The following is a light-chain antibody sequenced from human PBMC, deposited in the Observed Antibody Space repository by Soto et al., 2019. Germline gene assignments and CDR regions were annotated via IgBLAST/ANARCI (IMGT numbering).Light chain of an antibody. CDR2: AAS. V-gene: IGKV1-8*01. Sequence: AIRMTQSPSSLSASTGDRVTITCRASQGISSNLAWYQQKPGKAPKLLIYAASTLQGGVPARFSGSGSRTDFTLTSSCLQSEDFASYYWQQYYSYPRTFGQGTKLEIK. CDR1: QGISSN. J-gene: IGKJ2*01. CDR3: QQYYSYPRT.